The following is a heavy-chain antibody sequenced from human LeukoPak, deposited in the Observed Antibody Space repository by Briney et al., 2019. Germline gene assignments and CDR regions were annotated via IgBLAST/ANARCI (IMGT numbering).Heavy chain of an antibody. V-gene: IGHV1-2*02. D-gene: IGHD3-10*01. CDR2: INPNSGGT. J-gene: IGHJ6*02. CDR1: GYTFTGYY. Sequence: GASVKVSCKASGYTFTGYYMHWVRQAPGQGLEWMGWINPNSGGTNYAQKFQGRVTITADESTSTAYMELSSLRSEDTAVYYCARDTYYYGSEPDYYYGMDVWGQGTTVTVSS. CDR3: ARDTYYYGSEPDYYYGMDV.